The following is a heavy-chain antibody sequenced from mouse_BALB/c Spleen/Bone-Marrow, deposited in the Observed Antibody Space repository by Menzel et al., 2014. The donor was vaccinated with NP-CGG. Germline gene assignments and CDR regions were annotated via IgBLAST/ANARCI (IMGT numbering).Heavy chain of an antibody. J-gene: IGHJ4*01. CDR2: INPYNDGT. CDR3: ARRWLPYAMDY. CDR1: GYTFTSYI. V-gene: IGHV1-14*01. Sequence: VQLQQSGPELVKPGASVKMSCKASGYTFTSYIMHWVKQKPGQGLEWIGDINPYNDGTKYNEKFKGKATLTSDKSSSTAYMELSSLTSEDSAVYYCARRWLPYAMDYWGQGTSVTVSS. D-gene: IGHD2-3*01.